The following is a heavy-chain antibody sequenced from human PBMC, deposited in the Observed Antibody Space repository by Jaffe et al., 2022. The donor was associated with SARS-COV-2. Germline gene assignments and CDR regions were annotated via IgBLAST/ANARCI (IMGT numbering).Heavy chain of an antibody. CDR2: INPNTGAT. CDR3: AREDYCIDP. V-gene: IGHV1-2*06. D-gene: IGHD4-4*01. CDR1: GYTFTASY. Sequence: QVQLVQSGSEVKKPGASVKVSCKASGYTFTASYIHWVRQAPGQGLEWMGRINPNTGATNYAQNFQGRVTMTRDTSITTAYMELRSLTSDDTALYYCAREDYCIDPWGQGTLVTVSS. J-gene: IGHJ5*02.